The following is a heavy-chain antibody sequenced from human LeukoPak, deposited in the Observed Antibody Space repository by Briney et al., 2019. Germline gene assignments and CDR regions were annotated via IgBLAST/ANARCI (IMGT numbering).Heavy chain of an antibody. J-gene: IGHJ4*02. CDR3: ARARAGAGTFFFDY. CDR2: ISYHGINK. V-gene: IGHV3-30*14. Sequence: GSLRLSYAASGFTFSNYAMHWVRQAPGKGLEWVAVISYHGINKYYSESVKGRFTISRDNSKNTLYLQMNSLRAEDTAVYYCARARAGAGTFFFDYWGQGTLVTVSS. D-gene: IGHD6-13*01. CDR1: GFTFSNYA.